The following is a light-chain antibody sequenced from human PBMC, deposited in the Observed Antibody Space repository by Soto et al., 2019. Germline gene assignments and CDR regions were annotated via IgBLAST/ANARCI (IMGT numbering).Light chain of an antibody. CDR2: DAS. J-gene: IGKJ4*01. V-gene: IGKV3-20*01. Sequence: EIVLTQSPDTLSLTPGERATLSCRASQSVRRNYLAWYQQKPGQAPRFLIYDASSRATGIPDRFSGSGSGTDFTFTISRLEPEDFAVYYCQQYGSSPLTFGGGTKVEIK. CDR3: QQYGSSPLT. CDR1: QSVRRNY.